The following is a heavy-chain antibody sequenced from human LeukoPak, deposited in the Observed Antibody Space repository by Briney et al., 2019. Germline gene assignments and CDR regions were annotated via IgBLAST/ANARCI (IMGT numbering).Heavy chain of an antibody. V-gene: IGHV1-2*02. Sequence: ASVRVSCKVSGYTFTGYYMHWVRQAPGQGLEWMGWINPNSGGTNYAQKFQGRVTMTRDTSISTAYMELSRLRSDDTAVYYCARGASTMVRGIIQRSDNWGQGTLVTVSS. J-gene: IGHJ4*02. CDR3: ARGASTMVRGIIQRSDN. D-gene: IGHD3-10*01. CDR1: GYTFTGYY. CDR2: INPNSGGT.